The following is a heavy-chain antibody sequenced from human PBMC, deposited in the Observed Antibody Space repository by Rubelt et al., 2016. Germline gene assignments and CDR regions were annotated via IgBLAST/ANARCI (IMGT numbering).Heavy chain of an antibody. CDR1: GFTFDDYA. CDR3: AKDIGWVIEGYYFDY. Sequence: EVQLVESGGGLVQPGGSLRLSCAASGFTFDDYAMHWVRQAPGKGLEWVSLISGDGGSTYYADSVKGRFTISRDNSKNSLYLQVNSLRTEDTALYYCAKDIGWVIEGYYFDYWGQGTLVTVSS. D-gene: IGHD2-21*01. CDR2: ISGDGGST. J-gene: IGHJ4*02. V-gene: IGHV3-43*02.